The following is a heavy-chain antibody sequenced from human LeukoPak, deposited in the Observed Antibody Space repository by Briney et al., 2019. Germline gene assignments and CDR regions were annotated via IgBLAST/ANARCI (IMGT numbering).Heavy chain of an antibody. D-gene: IGHD1-26*01. CDR1: GFTLSSYA. V-gene: IGHV3-30-3*01. CDR2: ISFDGSNK. CDR3: ARDGWDSRLYYFDY. J-gene: IGHJ4*02. Sequence: GRSLRLSCAASGFTLSSYAMHWVRQAPGKGLEWVAVISFDGSNKYYADSVKGRFTISRDNSKNTLYLQINSLRAEDTAVYYCARDGWDSRLYYFDYGGQGTLVTVSS.